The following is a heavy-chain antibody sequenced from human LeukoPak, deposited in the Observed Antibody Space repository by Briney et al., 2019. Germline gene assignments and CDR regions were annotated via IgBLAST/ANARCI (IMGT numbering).Heavy chain of an antibody. CDR3: TAGRSDYFDF. Sequence: SETLSLTCTVSGGSISSNSYYWGWIRQPPGKGLEWIGSIFYSGTTYYNPSLKSRVTISVDTSKNQFSLKLGSVTAADTAVYYCTAGRSDYFDFWGQGTLVTVSS. J-gene: IGHJ4*02. D-gene: IGHD6-25*01. CDR1: GGSISSNSYY. CDR2: IFYSGTT. V-gene: IGHV4-39*01.